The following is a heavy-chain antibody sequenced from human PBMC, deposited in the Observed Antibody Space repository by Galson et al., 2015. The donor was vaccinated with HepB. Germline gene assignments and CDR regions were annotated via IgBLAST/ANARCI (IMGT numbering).Heavy chain of an antibody. CDR2: MNPNSGNT. Sequence: SVKVSCKASGYTFTSYDINWVRQATGQGLEWMGWMNPNSGNTGYAQKFQGRVTMTRNTSISTAYMELSSLRSEDTAVYYCAIGLPNRGWYEAFDIWGRGTLVTVSS. J-gene: IGHJ2*01. CDR1: GYTFTSYD. D-gene: IGHD2-15*01. V-gene: IGHV1-8*01. CDR3: AIGLPNRGWYEAFDI.